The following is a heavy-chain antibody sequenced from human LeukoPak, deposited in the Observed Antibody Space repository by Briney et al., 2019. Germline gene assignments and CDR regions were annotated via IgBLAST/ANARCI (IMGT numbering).Heavy chain of an antibody. CDR3: ARKGGGSYYFYYYYYMDV. Sequence: ASVKVSCKASGYTFAAYGINWVRQAPGQGLEWMGWINTDKGDKKYAQNLQGRVTMTTDTSTSTAYMELSGLRSEDTAVYYCARKGGGSYYFYYYYYMDVWGKGTTVTVSS. D-gene: IGHD1-26*01. CDR1: GYTFAAYG. J-gene: IGHJ6*03. V-gene: IGHV1-18*01. CDR2: INTDKGDK.